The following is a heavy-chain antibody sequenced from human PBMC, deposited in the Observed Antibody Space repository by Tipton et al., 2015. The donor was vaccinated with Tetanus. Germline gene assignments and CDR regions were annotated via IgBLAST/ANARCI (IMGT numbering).Heavy chain of an antibody. CDR1: GASSTSGDYY. CDR3: ARGYAGGAWDV. V-gene: IGHV4-39*01. D-gene: IGHD2-2*01. Sequence: TLSLTCTVSGASSTSGDYYWAWIRQPPGKGPEWIGSIYYTGSTYYNPSLKSRVTISEDTSKNQFSLQLGSVTPEDTAVYYCARGYAGGAWDVWGQGNLVTVSS. J-gene: IGHJ4*02. CDR2: IYYTGST.